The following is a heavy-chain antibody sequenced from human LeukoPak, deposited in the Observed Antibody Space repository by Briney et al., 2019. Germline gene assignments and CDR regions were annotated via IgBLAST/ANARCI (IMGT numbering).Heavy chain of an antibody. J-gene: IGHJ5*02. CDR3: ARDRAGFDP. V-gene: IGHV1-69*13. CDR1: TGTFNSYA. CDR2: IIHVFDIN. Sequence: SAKVSCKESTGTFNSYAINWVRQAPEQGLEWMGGIIHVFDINHYAQKFQGRVTITADESTSTAYMELSSLRSEDTAVYYCARDRAGFDPWGQGTLVTVSS. D-gene: IGHD3-10*01.